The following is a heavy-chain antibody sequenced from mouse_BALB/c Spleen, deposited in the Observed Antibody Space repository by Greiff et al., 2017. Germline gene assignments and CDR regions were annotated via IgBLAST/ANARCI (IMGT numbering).Heavy chain of an antibody. CDR3: ANYGKFAY. V-gene: IGHV2-6-6*01. Sequence: QVQLKQSGPGLVAPSQSLSITCTVSGFSLTNSGVHWVRQSPGKGLEWLGVIWGDGSTNYNSAFKSRLSISKDNSKSQVFLKMNSLQTDDTARYYCANYGKFAYWGQGTLVTVSA. CDR2: IWGDGST. CDR1: GFSLTNSG. J-gene: IGHJ3*01. D-gene: IGHD2-1*01.